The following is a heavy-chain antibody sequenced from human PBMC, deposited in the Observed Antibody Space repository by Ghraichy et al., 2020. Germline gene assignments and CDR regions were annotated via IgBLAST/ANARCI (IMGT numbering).Heavy chain of an antibody. J-gene: IGHJ4*02. CDR1: GGSISGSGYY. D-gene: IGHD2-2*01. CDR3: ARHFPQYSSTSGIIY. Sequence: SETLSLTCTVSGGSISGSGYYWGWIRQPPGKGLEWIGNIYHGGTTYYNPSLRSRVTISVDTSKNQFSLKVNSVTAADTALYYCARHFPQYSSTSGIIYWGPGILVTVSS. CDR2: IYHGGTT. V-gene: IGHV4-39*01.